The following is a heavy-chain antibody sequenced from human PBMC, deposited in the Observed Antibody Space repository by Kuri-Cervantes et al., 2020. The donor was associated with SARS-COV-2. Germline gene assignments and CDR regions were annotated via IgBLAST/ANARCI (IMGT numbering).Heavy chain of an antibody. D-gene: IGHD3-3*01. CDR3: ASLSNLEWLPP. CDR2: INSDGSST. Sequence: GESLKISCAASGFTFSSYWMHWVRQAPGKGLVWVSRINSDGSSTSYADSVKVRFTISRDNAKNTLYLQMNSLRAEDTAVYYCASLSNLEWLPPWGQGTLVTVSS. J-gene: IGHJ5*02. CDR1: GFTFSSYW. V-gene: IGHV3-74*01.